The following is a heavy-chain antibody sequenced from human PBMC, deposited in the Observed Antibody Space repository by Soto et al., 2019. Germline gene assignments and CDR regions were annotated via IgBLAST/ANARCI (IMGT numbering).Heavy chain of an antibody. Sequence: GGSLRLSCAASGFTFSSYAMHWVRQAPGKGLEKVAVISYDGSNKYYADTVKGRFTISRDNSKNTLYLQMNSLRAEDTAFYYCALSLERITMIVVVTYIAYWGQGTLVTVSS. V-gene: IGHV3-30-3*01. CDR1: GFTFSSYA. CDR2: ISYDGSNK. CDR3: ALSLERITMIVVVTYIAY. J-gene: IGHJ4*02. D-gene: IGHD3-22*01.